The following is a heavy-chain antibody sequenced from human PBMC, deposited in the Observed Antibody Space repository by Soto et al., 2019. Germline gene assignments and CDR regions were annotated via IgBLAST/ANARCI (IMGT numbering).Heavy chain of an antibody. Sequence: GGSLRLSCAASGFTFSSYAMSWVRQAPGKGLEWVSAISGSGGSTYYADSVKGRFTISRDNSKNTLYLQMNSLRAEDTAVYYSAKFPAPVLRFWEWLSHYAFDIWGQGKMVTVSS. J-gene: IGHJ3*02. CDR2: ISGSGGST. CDR3: AKFPAPVLRFWEWLSHYAFDI. CDR1: GFTFSSYA. D-gene: IGHD3-3*01. V-gene: IGHV3-23*01.